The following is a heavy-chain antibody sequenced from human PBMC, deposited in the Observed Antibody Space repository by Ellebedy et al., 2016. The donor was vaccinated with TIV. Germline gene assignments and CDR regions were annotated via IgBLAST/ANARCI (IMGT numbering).Heavy chain of an antibody. CDR3: AKDSAFWAFDY. D-gene: IGHD3-3*02. Sequence: GESLKISCAASGFTFSSYGMHWVRQAPGKGLEWVAVISYDGSNKYYADSVKGRFTISRDNSKNTLYLQMNSLRAEDTAVYYCAKDSAFWAFDYWGQGTLVTVSS. J-gene: IGHJ4*02. V-gene: IGHV3-30*18. CDR2: ISYDGSNK. CDR1: GFTFSSYG.